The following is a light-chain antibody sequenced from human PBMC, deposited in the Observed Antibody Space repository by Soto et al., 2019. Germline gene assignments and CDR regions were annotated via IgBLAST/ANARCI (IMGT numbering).Light chain of an antibody. CDR2: GAS. CDR1: QSVSSSY. J-gene: IGKJ1*01. CDR3: QQYGSSPPT. V-gene: IGKV3-20*01. Sequence: EIVLTQSPGTLSLSLGERATLSCRASQSVSSSYLAWYQQKPGQAPRLLIYGASSRATGIPDRFSGSGSGTDSTLTISRLEPEDFAVYYCQQYGSSPPTFGQGTKVDI.